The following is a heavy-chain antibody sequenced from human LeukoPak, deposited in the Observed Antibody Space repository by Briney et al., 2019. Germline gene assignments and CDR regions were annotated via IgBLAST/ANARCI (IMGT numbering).Heavy chain of an antibody. D-gene: IGHD2/OR15-2a*01. CDR3: ARDWGIRTTEYNAFDM. CDR1: GDSMTSMRRYS. J-gene: IGHJ3*02. Sequence: PSETLSLTCTVSGDSMTSMRRYSWSWIRQAPGEGLEWIGSISYGGSTNYNPSLKSRVAISVDTSQNQFSLKLMSVTAADTAVYSCARDWGIRTTEYNAFDMWGRGTMVTVSS. CDR2: ISYGGST. V-gene: IGHV4-59*12.